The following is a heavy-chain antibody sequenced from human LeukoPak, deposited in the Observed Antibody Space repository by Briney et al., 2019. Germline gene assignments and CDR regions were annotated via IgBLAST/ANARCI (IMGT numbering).Heavy chain of an antibody. Sequence: GGSLRLSCAASGFTFSNAWMSWVRQAPGKGLEWVGRIKSKTDGGTTDYAAPVKGRFTISRDDSKNTLYLQMNSLRAEDTAVYYCARDNMVRGVIQVFGYYYYMDVWGKGTTVTVSS. CDR1: GFTFSNAW. CDR3: ARDNMVRGVIQVFGYYYYMDV. CDR2: IKSKTDGGTT. J-gene: IGHJ6*03. V-gene: IGHV3-15*01. D-gene: IGHD3-10*01.